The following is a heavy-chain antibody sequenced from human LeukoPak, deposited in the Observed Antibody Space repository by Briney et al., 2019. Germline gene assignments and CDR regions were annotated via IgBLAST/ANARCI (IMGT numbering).Heavy chain of an antibody. CDR1: GGSISSYY. D-gene: IGHD3-3*01. CDR3: ARVGVLDFWSGYYCMDV. CDR2: IYYSGST. V-gene: IGHV4-59*01. Sequence: SETLSLTCTVSGGSISSYYWSWIRQPPGKGLEWIGYIYYSGSTNYNPSLKSRVSISVDTSKNQFSLKLSSVTAADTAVYYCARVGVLDFWSGYYCMDVWGKGTTVTVSS. J-gene: IGHJ6*03.